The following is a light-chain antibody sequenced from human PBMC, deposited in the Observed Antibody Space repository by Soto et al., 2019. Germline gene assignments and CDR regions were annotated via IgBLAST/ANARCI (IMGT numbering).Light chain of an antibody. CDR3: QQYNNWPPYT. CDR2: RAS. CDR1: QSVSSN. V-gene: IGKV3-15*01. J-gene: IGKJ2*01. Sequence: EIVMTQSPATLSVSPGERATLSCRASQSVSSNLAWYQQKPGQAPRLLIYRASTRATGIPARFRGSGSGTEFNITISSLQSEDFAVYYCQQYNNWPPYTFGQGPKLEIK.